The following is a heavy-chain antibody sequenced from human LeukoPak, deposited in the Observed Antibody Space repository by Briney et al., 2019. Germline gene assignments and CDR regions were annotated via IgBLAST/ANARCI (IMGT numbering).Heavy chain of an antibody. CDR1: GGSISSGGYS. CDR3: ARDSSGYIDY. CDR2: IYHSGST. Sequence: SETLSLTCAVSGGSISSGGYSWSWIRQPPGKGLEWIGYIYHSGSTYYNPSLKSRVTISVDRSKNQFSLKLSPVTAADTAVYYCARDSSGYIDYWGQGTLVTVSS. V-gene: IGHV4-30-2*01. D-gene: IGHD3-22*01. J-gene: IGHJ4*02.